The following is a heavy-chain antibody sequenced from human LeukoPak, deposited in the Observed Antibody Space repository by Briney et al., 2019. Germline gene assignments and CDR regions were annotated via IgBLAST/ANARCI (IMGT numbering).Heavy chain of an antibody. J-gene: IGHJ6*02. Sequence: PSETLSLTCTVSGGSISSGGYYWSWIRQPPGKGLEWIGYIYHSGSTYYNPSLKSRVTISVDRSKNQFSLKLSSVTAADTAVYYCASLWGDTAIYYYGMDVWGQGTTVTVSS. CDR2: IYHSGST. CDR3: ASLWGDTAIYYYGMDV. D-gene: IGHD5-18*01. V-gene: IGHV4-30-2*01. CDR1: GGSISSGGYY.